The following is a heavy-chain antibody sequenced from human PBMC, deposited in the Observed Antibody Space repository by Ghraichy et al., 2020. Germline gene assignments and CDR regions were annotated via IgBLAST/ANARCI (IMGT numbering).Heavy chain of an antibody. CDR3: AHKQTGGYCSGSSCVMDPPRYFG. J-gene: IGHJ4*03. CDR1: GFTLSTGDLS. CDR2: LYCHDDK. D-gene: IGHD2-15*01. V-gene: IGHV2-5*01. Sequence: SGPTLVKPTQNLTLTCSFSGFTLSTGDLSFAWISQPPGKALEWLALLYCHDDKRYRPSLKSRINITKDTSKNQVVLTMTNMDPVDTGTYYCAHKQTGGYCSGSSCVMDPPRYFG.